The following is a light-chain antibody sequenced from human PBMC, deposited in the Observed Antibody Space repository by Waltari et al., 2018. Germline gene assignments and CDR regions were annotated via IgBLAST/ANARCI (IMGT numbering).Light chain of an antibody. Sequence: DVVLTQSPLSLPVTLGQPASISCKSSQSLVHSDGNTYLPWFQQRPGQAPRRLIYKVSDRESGVPDRFSAGGSGTDFTLKISRVEAEYVGVYYCMQGTHWPLTFGGGTKVEIK. CDR1: QSLVHSDGNTY. J-gene: IGKJ4*01. CDR3: MQGTHWPLT. V-gene: IGKV2-30*02. CDR2: KVS.